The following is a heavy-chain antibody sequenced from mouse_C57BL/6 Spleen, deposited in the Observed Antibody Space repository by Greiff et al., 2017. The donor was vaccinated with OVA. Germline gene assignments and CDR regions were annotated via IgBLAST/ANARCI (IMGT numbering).Heavy chain of an antibody. CDR1: GYAFSSSW. V-gene: IGHV1-82*01. Sequence: VQLQQSGPELVKPGASVKISCKASGYAFSSSWMNWVKQRPGKGLEWIGRIYPGDGDTNYNGKFKGKATLTADKSSSTAYMQLSSLTSEDSAVYFCATTTVVAGIDYWGQGTTLTVSS. J-gene: IGHJ2*01. CDR2: IYPGDGDT. D-gene: IGHD1-1*01. CDR3: ATTTVVAGIDY.